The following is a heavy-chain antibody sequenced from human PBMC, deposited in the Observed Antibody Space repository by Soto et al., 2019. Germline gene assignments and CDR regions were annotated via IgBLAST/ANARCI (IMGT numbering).Heavy chain of an antibody. D-gene: IGHD6-19*01. CDR2: IRNKANSYST. J-gene: IGHJ4*02. V-gene: IGHV3-72*01. Sequence: GGSLRLSCAASGFTFSDHYMDWVRQAPGKGLEWVGRIRNKANSYSTEYAASVKGRFTISRDGSQDSLYLQMNSLKAEDTAVYYCARAGVAGYRYFDYWGQGTLVTVSS. CDR3: ARAGVAGYRYFDY. CDR1: GFTFSDHY.